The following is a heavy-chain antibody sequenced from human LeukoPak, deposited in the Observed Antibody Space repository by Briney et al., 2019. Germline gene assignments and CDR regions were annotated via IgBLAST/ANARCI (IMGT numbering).Heavy chain of an antibody. V-gene: IGHV3-9*01. CDR3: AKDRLPRSGSYYFDI. J-gene: IGHJ3*02. D-gene: IGHD3-10*01. CDR2: ISWNSGSI. Sequence: GGSLRLSCAASGFTFDDYGMHWVRQAPGKGLEWVSGISWNSGSIGYAESVKGRVTISRDNAKNSLYLQMNSLRAEDTALYYCAKDRLPRSGSYYFDIWGQGTMVTVSS. CDR1: GFTFDDYG.